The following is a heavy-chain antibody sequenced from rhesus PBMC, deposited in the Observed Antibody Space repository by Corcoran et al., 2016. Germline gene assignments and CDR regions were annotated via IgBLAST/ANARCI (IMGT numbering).Heavy chain of an antibody. D-gene: IGHD4-29*01. V-gene: IGHV4-169*02. CDR1: GGSISSSY. Sequence: QLQLQESGPGLVKPSETLSVTCAVSGGSISSSYWSWIRQAPGKGLEWIGYLYGSGSSTNYNPSLKSRVTLSVDPSKNQLSLKLSSVTTADTAVYYCARDRFYGSSYVAYFDYWGQGVLVTVSS. J-gene: IGHJ4*01. CDR3: ARDRFYGSSYVAYFDY. CDR2: LYGSGSST.